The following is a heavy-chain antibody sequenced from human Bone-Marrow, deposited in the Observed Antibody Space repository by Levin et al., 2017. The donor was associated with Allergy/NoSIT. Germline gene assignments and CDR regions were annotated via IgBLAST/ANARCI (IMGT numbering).Heavy chain of an antibody. Sequence: PGGSLRLSCAASGFTFSSYAMHWVRQAPGKGLEWVAVISYDGSNKYYADSVKGRFTISRDNSKNTLYLQMNSLRAEDTAVYYCARDDRQYSSSLRVVDYWGQGTLVTVSS. CDR3: ARDDRQYSSSLRVVDY. V-gene: IGHV3-30-3*01. CDR2: ISYDGSNK. CDR1: GFTFSSYA. D-gene: IGHD6-13*01. J-gene: IGHJ4*02.